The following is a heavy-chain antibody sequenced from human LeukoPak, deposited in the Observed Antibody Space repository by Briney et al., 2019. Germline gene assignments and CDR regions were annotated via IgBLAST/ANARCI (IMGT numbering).Heavy chain of an antibody. D-gene: IGHD3-10*01. V-gene: IGHV3-64D*09. CDR2: ISSNGGST. CDR3: VRERAYYDY. CDR1: GFTFSSYP. J-gene: IGHJ4*02. Sequence: GGSLRLSCSASGFTFSSYPMHWVRQAPGKGLEYVSAISSNGGSTYYAGSLKGRFTISRDNSKNTLYLQMSSLRAEDTALYYCVRERAYYDYWGQGTLVTVSS.